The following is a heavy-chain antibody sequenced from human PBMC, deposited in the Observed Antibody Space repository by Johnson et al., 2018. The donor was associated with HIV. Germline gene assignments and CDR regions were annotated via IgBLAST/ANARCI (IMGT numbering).Heavy chain of an antibody. V-gene: IGHV3-66*03. CDR1: GFTVSSNY. D-gene: IGHD5-24*01. J-gene: IGHJ3*01. Sequence: VQLVESGGGLIQPGGSLRLSCAASGFTVSSNYMSWVRQAPGKGLVWVSRSNSDGSITNYADSVKGRFTISRDNSKNTLYLQMNSLRAEDTAVYYCAKGDKMATITSRYDAFDLWGQGTMVIISS. CDR3: AKGDKMATITSRYDAFDL. CDR2: SNSDGSIT.